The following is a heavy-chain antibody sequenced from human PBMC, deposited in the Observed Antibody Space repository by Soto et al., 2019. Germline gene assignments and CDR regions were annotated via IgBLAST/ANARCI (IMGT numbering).Heavy chain of an antibody. CDR2: INPNSGGT. CDR3: ARGKQQLETSYDY. J-gene: IGHJ4*02. Sequence: ASVKVSCTASGYTFTGYYMHWVRQAPGQGLEWMGWINPNSGGTNYAQKFQGWVTMTRDTSISTAYMELSRLRSDDTAVYYRARGKQQLETSYDYWGQGTLVTVSS. V-gene: IGHV1-2*04. D-gene: IGHD6-13*01. CDR1: GYTFTGYY.